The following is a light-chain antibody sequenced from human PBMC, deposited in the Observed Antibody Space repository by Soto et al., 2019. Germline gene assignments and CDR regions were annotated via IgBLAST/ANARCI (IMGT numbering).Light chain of an antibody. CDR3: QQHNSYSLT. CDR2: KAS. V-gene: IGKV1-5*03. Sequence: DIQMTQSPSTLSASVGDRVTITCRASQSISTWLAWYQQKRGKAPKLLIYKASTLESGVPSRFSGGGSGTEFTLTITTLQPDDFATYYCQQHNSYSLTFGQGTKVDIK. J-gene: IGKJ1*01. CDR1: QSISTW.